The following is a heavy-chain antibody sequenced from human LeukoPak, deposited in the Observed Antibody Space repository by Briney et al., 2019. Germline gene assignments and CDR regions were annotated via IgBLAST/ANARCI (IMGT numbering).Heavy chain of an antibody. CDR2: ISYDGSNK. D-gene: IGHD2-21*02. CDR1: GFTFSSYG. CDR3: AKADRGDSYFDY. J-gene: IGHJ4*02. Sequence: PGGSLRLSCAASGFTFSSYGMHWVRRAPGKGLEWVAVISYDGSNKYYADSVKGRFTISRDNSKNTLYLQMNSLRAEDTAVYYCAKADRGDSYFDYWGQGTLVTVSS. V-gene: IGHV3-30*18.